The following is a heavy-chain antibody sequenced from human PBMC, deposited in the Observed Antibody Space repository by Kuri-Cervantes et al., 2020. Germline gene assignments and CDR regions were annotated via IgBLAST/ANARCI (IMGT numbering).Heavy chain of an antibody. CDR2: IWYDGSNK. V-gene: IGHV3-30*02. D-gene: IGHD6-19*01. J-gene: IGHJ4*02. CDR3: AKDTAGVSVAGEFDY. Sequence: GGSLRLSCTASGFTFSSYGMHWVRQAPGKGLEWVAVIWYDGSNKYYADSVKGRFTISRDNSKNTLYLQMNSLRAEDTALYYCAKDTAGVSVAGEFDYWGQGTLVTVSS. CDR1: GFTFSSYG.